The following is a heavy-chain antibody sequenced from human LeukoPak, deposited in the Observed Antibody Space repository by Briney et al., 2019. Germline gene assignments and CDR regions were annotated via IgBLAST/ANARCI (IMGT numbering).Heavy chain of an antibody. J-gene: IGHJ4*02. V-gene: IGHV3-30*02. D-gene: IGHD3-10*01. CDR2: IRYDGSNK. CDR3: ARVPMVRGGGGRDY. CDR1: GFTFSSYG. Sequence: GGSLRLSCAASGFTFSSYGMHWVRQAPGKGLEWVAFIRYDGSNKYYADSVKGRFTISRDNAKNSLYLQMNSLRAEDTAVYYCARVPMVRGGGGRDYWGQGTLVTVSS.